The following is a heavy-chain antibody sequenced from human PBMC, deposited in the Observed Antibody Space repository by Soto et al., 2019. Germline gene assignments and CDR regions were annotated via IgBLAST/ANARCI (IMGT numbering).Heavy chain of an antibody. CDR1: GFTVSSNY. J-gene: IGHJ2*01. V-gene: IGHV3-53*01. Sequence: EVQLVESGGGLIQPGGSLRLSCAASGFTVSSNYMSWVRQAPGKGLEWVSVIYSGGSTYYADSVKGRFTIFRDQSKNTLYLQMNSLRAEDTAVYYCARGLVGATRYFALWGRGTLVTVSS. CDR3: ARGLVGATRYFAL. D-gene: IGHD1-26*01. CDR2: IYSGGST.